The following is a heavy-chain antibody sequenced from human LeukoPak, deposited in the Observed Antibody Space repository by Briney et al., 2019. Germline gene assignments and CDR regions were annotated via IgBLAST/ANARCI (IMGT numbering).Heavy chain of an antibody. CDR3: ARVPDSSGYYPIDY. J-gene: IGHJ4*02. CDR2: IKWNGGST. CDR1: GFTFDDYA. D-gene: IGHD3-22*01. V-gene: IGHV3-20*04. Sequence: GGSLRLSCAASGFTFDDYAMSWVRQAPGKGLEWVSGIKWNGGSTGYADSVKGRFTISRDNAKNSLYPQMNSLRAEDTALYYCARVPDSSGYYPIDYWGQGTLVTVSS.